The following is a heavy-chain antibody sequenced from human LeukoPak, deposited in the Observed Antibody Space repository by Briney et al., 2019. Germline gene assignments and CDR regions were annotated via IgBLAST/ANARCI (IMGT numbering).Heavy chain of an antibody. CDR1: GDSISSRSYY. D-gene: IGHD1-1*01. Sequence: PSETLCLSCSVSGDSISSRSYYWGWNRQAPGKGLDSIGSFYESGDSYYNPSLKSRLTISADTPKNQFYLKLTSVTVADTAVYYCARPPLEFEYTSGPTLLSSYFDNWGQGTLVTVAS. CDR2: FYESGDS. V-gene: IGHV4-39*01. CDR3: ARPPLEFEYTSGPTLLSSYFDN. J-gene: IGHJ4*02.